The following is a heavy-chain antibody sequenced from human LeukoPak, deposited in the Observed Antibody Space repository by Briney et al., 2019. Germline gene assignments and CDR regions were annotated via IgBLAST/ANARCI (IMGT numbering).Heavy chain of an antibody. J-gene: IGHJ5*02. D-gene: IGHD4-17*01. CDR1: GFTFSNHN. V-gene: IGHV3-48*01. CDR2: ISTSSSTM. Sequence: PGESLRLSCAASGFTFSNHNMNWVRQAPGKGLEWVSYISTSSSTMSYADSVKGRFTISRDNAKNLLYLQMNSLRAGDTAVYYCAGYGDYAPWGQGTLVTVSS. CDR3: AGYGDYAP.